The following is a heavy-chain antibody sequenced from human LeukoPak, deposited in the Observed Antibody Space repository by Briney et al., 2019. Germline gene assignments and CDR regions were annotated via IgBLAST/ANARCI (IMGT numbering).Heavy chain of an antibody. V-gene: IGHV4-59*01. J-gene: IGHJ4*02. CDR1: GGSIRSYY. CDR3: TRGGSNFDY. Sequence: PSETLSLTCTVSGGSIRSYYWSWVRQPPEKGLEWIGYIYYSGSTNYNPSLKSRVTISVDTSKNQFSLQLTSVTAADTAVYFCTRGGSNFDYWGQGTPVTVSS. CDR2: IYYSGST. D-gene: IGHD3-10*01.